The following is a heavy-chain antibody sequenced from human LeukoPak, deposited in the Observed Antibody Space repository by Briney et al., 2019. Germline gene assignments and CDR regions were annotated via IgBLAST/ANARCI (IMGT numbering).Heavy chain of an antibody. J-gene: IGHJ4*02. CDR1: GGSISIGSYY. D-gene: IGHD1-26*01. Sequence: SETLSLTCTVSGGSISIGSYYWGWIRQPPGKGLEWIGSIYYSGSTYYNPSLKSRVTISVDTSKNQFSLKLSSVTAADTAVYYCAREASVGASFNYWGQGTLVTVSS. CDR3: AREASVGASFNY. V-gene: IGHV4-39*07. CDR2: IYYSGST.